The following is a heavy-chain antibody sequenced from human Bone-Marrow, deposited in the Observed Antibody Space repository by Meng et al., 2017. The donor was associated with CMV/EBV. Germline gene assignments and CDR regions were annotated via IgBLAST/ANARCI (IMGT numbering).Heavy chain of an antibody. CDR3: ARDGVSTGSDYGTYRYYGMDV. D-gene: IGHD1-26*01. CDR2: ILPILNRA. V-gene: IGHV1-69*06. CDR1: GGTFSSNA. Sequence: SVKVSCKVSGGTFSSNAISWVRQAPGQGLEWMGGILPILNRANYEPKFLGRVTITAAKSMNAVYMELSSLTSEDTAVYYCARDGVSTGSDYGTYRYYGMDVWGQGTTVTVSS. J-gene: IGHJ6*02.